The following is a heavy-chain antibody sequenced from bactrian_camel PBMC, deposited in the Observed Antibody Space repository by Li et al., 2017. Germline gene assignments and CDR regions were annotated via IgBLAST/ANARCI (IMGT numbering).Heavy chain of an antibody. Sequence: HVQLVESGGGSVQAGGSPRLSCAVSGSMYRRYCMGWFRQPPRKERGGVAAIASDGSTRYADSVKGRFTIFKDNPKNTLYLQMNSLQTKDTAMYYCAIAEQGATTMRRGQGTQVTVS. CDR2: IASDGST. CDR1: GSMYRRYC. D-gene: IGHD1*01. V-gene: IGHV3S53*01. J-gene: IGHJ4*01.